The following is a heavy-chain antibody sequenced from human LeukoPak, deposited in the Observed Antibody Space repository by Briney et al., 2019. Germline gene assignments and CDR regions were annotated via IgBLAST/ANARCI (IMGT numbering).Heavy chain of an antibody. D-gene: IGHD6-13*01. CDR1: GYTFTSYA. CDR2: INTNTGNP. V-gene: IGHV7-4-1*02. CDR3: ARIDIAAARDYSDY. Sequence: ASVKVSCKASGYTFTSYAMNWVRQAPGRELEWMGWINTNTGNPTYAQGFTGRFVFSLDTSVSTAYLQISSLKAEDTAVYYCARIDIAAARDYSDYWGQGTLVTVSS. J-gene: IGHJ4*02.